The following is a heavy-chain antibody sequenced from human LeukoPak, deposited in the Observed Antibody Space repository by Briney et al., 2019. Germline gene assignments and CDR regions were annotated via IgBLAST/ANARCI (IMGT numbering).Heavy chain of an antibody. CDR2: ISGSDGSA. J-gene: IGHJ5*02. CDR3: AKDHNMDAWFDPRYNWFDP. D-gene: IGHD3-9*01. CDR1: GFTFSNTG. V-gene: IGHV3-23*01. Sequence: AGGSLRLSCAASGFTFSNTGMSWVRQAPGEGLEWVSEISGSDGSAYYADSVKGRFTISRDNSKNTLYLQMNSLRVDDTAVYYCAKDHNMDAWFDPRYNWFDPWGQGTLVTVSS.